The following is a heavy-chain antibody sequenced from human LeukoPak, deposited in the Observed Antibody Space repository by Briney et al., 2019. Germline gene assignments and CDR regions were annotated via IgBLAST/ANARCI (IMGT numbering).Heavy chain of an antibody. CDR1: GFTLSDYY. D-gene: IGHD2-8*01. V-gene: IGHV3-7*01. CDR2: IKQDGGET. J-gene: IGHJ6*04. CDR3: ARDNDGKDV. Sequence: GGSLRLSCAASGFTLSDYYMNWIRQAPGKRLEWVANIKQDGGETYYVDSVKGRFTISRDNAKNSLFLQMNSLRVEDTAVYYCARDNDGKDVWGKGTTVTVSS.